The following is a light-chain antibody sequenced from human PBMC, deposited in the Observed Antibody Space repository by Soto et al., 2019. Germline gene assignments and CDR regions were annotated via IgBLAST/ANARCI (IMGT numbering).Light chain of an antibody. V-gene: IGKV4-1*01. CDR1: QSVLYSSNNKNY. Sequence: DIVMTQSPDSLAVSLGERATINCRSSQSVLYSSNNKNYLAWYQQKPGQPPKLLIYWASTRESGVPDRFSGSASGTDFTLTISSLQADDVAVYYCQQYYGAPWTFGQGTKVEIK. J-gene: IGKJ1*01. CDR3: QQYYGAPWT. CDR2: WAS.